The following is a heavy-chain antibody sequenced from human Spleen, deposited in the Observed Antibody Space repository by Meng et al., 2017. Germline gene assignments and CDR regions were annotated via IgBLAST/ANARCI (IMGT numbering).Heavy chain of an antibody. Sequence: AQPQESGPGLLKPSGTRSLTCVVSGGSISSIDWWSWVRQPPGKGLEWIGEIYHGGDTNYNPSLKSRVTIAIDKSKNQFSLKLSSVTAADTAVYYCASWIYSCGWQWGQGALVTVSS. J-gene: IGHJ4*02. D-gene: IGHD6-19*01. CDR2: IYHGGDT. V-gene: IGHV4/OR15-8*02. CDR1: GGSISSIDW. CDR3: ASWIYSCGWQ.